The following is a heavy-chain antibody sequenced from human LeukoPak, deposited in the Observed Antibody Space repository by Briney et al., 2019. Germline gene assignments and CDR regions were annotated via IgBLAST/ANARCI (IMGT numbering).Heavy chain of an antibody. CDR3: AKDMGPYYYYYYMDV. D-gene: IGHD1-26*01. Sequence: GGSLRLSCAASGFTFDDYAMHWVRQAPGKGLEWVSGISWNSGSIGYADSVKGRSTISRDNAKNSLYLQVNSLRAEDTALYYCAKDMGPYYYYYYMDVWGKGTTVTVSS. CDR2: ISWNSGSI. CDR1: GFTFDDYA. V-gene: IGHV3-9*01. J-gene: IGHJ6*03.